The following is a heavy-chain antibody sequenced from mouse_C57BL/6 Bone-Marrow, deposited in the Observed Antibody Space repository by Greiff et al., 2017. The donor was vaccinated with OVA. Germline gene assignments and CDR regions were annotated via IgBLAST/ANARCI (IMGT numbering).Heavy chain of an antibody. CDR3: ARSRAAQSRFAY. J-gene: IGHJ3*01. V-gene: IGHV1-66*01. CDR2: IYPGSGNT. CDR1: GYSFTSYY. Sequence: QVQLQQSGPELVKPGASVKISCKASGYSFTSYYIHWVKQRPGQGLEWIGWIYPGSGNTKYNEKFKGKATLTAATSSSTAYMQLSSLTSEDSAVYYGARSRAAQSRFAYWGQGTLVTVSA. D-gene: IGHD3-2*02.